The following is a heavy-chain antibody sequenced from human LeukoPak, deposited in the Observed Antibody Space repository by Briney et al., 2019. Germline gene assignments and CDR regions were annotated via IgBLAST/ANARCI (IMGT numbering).Heavy chain of an antibody. CDR3: ARFVVVATFNWFDP. CDR2: ISAYNGNT. D-gene: IGHD2-15*01. V-gene: IGHV1-18*01. CDR1: GYTFTSYG. J-gene: IGHJ5*02. Sequence: ASVKVSCKASGYTFTSYGISWVRQAPGQGLEWMGWISAYNGNTNYAQKLQGRVTMTTDTSTSTAYMELRSLRSDDTAVYYCARFVVVATFNWFDPWDQGTLVTVSS.